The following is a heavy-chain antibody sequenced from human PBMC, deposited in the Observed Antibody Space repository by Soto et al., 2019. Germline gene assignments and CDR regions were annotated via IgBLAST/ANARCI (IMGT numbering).Heavy chain of an antibody. CDR3: ARGGYVRSFDP. CDR2: INHSGST. CDR1: GGSFSGYY. V-gene: IGHV4-34*01. Sequence: PSETLSLTCAVYGGSFSGYYWIWIRQPPGKGLEWIGEINHSGSTNYNPSLKSRVTISVDTSKNQFSLKLSSVTAADTAVYYCARGGYVRSFDPWGQGTLVTVSS. J-gene: IGHJ5*02. D-gene: IGHD3-16*01.